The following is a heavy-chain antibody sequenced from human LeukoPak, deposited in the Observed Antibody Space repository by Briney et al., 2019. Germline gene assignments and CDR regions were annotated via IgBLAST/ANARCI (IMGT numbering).Heavy chain of an antibody. CDR1: GFTFSSYW. J-gene: IGHJ4*02. V-gene: IGHV3-74*01. Sequence: GGSLRLSCAASGFTFSSYWMHWVRQAPGKGLVWVSRINSDGSSTSYADSVKGRFTISRDNAKNTLYLQMNSLRAEDTAVYYCAKDPHYLIAVAGYFDYWGQGTLVTVSS. CDR2: INSDGSST. CDR3: AKDPHYLIAVAGYFDY. D-gene: IGHD6-19*01.